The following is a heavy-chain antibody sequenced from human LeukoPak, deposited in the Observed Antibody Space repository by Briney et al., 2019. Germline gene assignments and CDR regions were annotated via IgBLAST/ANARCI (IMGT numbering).Heavy chain of an antibody. V-gene: IGHV3-33*01. D-gene: IGHD3-3*02. CDR2: IWYDGSKK. J-gene: IGHJ5*02. CDR1: GFIFSSYG. CDR3: ARDGISNTWYRWFDP. Sequence: GGSLRLSCAASGFIFSSYGMHWVRQAPGKGLEWVAIIWYDGSKKYYADSVKGRFIISRDNSENMLYMQMNSLRADDTAIYYCARDGISNTWYRWFDPWGQGTLVTVSS.